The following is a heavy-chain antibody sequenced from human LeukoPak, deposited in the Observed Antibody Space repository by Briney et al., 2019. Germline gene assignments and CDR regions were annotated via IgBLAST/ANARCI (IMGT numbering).Heavy chain of an antibody. D-gene: IGHD3-10*01. CDR3: ARGLYGSGRRSLMAH. Sequence: PGGSLRLSCAASGFPFHSYWMTWVRQAPGKGLGWVANINQDENEKYYLDSVKGRFTISRDNAETSLFLQMTSLRVEDTAIYYCARGLYGSGRRSLMAHWGPGTLVAVSS. CDR2: INQDENEK. J-gene: IGHJ4*02. CDR1: GFPFHSYW. V-gene: IGHV3-7*01.